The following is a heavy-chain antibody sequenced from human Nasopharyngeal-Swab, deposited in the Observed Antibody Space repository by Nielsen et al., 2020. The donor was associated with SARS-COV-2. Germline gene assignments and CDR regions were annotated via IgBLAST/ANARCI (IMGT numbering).Heavy chain of an antibody. D-gene: IGHD4-23*01. V-gene: IGHV5-10-1*01. CDR3: ARRQTTVVTLDAFDI. J-gene: IGHJ3*02. CDR2: IDPSDSYT. Sequence: KVSCKGSGYSFTSYWISGVRQMPGKGLEWMGRIDPSDSYTNYSPSFQGHVTISADKSISTAYLQWSSLKASDTAMYYCARRQTTVVTLDAFDIWGQGTMVTVSS. CDR1: GYSFTSYW.